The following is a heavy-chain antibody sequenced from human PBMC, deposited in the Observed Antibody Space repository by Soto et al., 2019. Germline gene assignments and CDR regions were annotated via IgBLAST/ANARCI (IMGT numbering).Heavy chain of an antibody. D-gene: IGHD3-22*01. CDR2: IKSKTDGGTT. J-gene: IGHJ4*02. V-gene: IGHV3-15*07. CDR1: GFTFSNAW. Sequence: GSLRLSCAASGFTFSNAWMNLGRPAPGEGLEWVGRIKSKTDGGTTDYAAPVKGRFTISRDDSKNTLYLQMNSLKTEDTAVYYCTTDPVTMIVVVPSSGWGQGTLVTVSS. CDR3: TTDPVTMIVVVPSSG.